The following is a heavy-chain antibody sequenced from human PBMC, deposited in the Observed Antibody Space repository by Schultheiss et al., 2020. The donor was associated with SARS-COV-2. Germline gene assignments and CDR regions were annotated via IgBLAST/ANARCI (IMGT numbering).Heavy chain of an antibody. CDR1: GGSISSYY. Sequence: SETLSLTCTVSGGSISSYYWSWIRQPAGKGLEWIGRIYTSGSTNYNPSLKSRVTMSVDTSKNQFSLKLSSVTAADTAVYYCARDLRTYYYDSSGSNWFDPWGQGTLVTVSS. V-gene: IGHV4-4*07. CDR3: ARDLRTYYYDSSGSNWFDP. J-gene: IGHJ5*02. D-gene: IGHD3-22*01. CDR2: IYTSGST.